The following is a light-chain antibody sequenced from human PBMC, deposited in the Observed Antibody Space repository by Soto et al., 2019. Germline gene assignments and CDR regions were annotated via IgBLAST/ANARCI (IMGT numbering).Light chain of an antibody. Sequence: QAALTRPASVSGSPGQAITISCTRTSSDVGGYNYVSWYQQHPGKAPKLMIYDVSNRPSGVSNRFSGSKSGNTASLTISGLQAEDEADYYGSSYTSSSTRYDFGTGTKVTVL. CDR1: SSDVGGYNY. V-gene: IGLV2-14*01. CDR3: SSYTSSSTRYD. J-gene: IGLJ1*01. CDR2: DVS.